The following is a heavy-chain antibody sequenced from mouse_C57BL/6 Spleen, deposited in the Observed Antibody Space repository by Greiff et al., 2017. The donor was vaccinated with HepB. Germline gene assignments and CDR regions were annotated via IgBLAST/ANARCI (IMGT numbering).Heavy chain of an antibody. Sequence: VQGVESGPELVKPGASVKISCKASGYTFTDYYINWVKQRPGQGLEWIGWIFPGSGSTYYNEKFKGKATLTVDKSSSTAYMLLSSLTSEDSAVYFCARRGYYGNFVDYWGQGTTLTVSS. CDR1: GYTFTDYY. J-gene: IGHJ2*01. D-gene: IGHD2-1*01. CDR2: IFPGSGST. V-gene: IGHV1-75*01. CDR3: ARRGYYGNFVDY.